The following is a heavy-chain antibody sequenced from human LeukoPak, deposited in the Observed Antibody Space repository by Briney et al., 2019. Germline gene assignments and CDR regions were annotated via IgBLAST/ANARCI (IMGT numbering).Heavy chain of an antibody. Sequence: GGSLRLSCAASGFTFSSYAMSWVRQAPGKGLEWVSAISGSGGSTYYADSVKGRFTISRDNSKNTLYLQMNSLRAEDTAVYYCAKVNYDFWSGSQAPFDYWGQGTLVTVSS. CDR2: ISGSGGST. J-gene: IGHJ4*02. CDR3: AKVNYDFWSGSQAPFDY. D-gene: IGHD3-3*01. V-gene: IGHV3-23*01. CDR1: GFTFSSYA.